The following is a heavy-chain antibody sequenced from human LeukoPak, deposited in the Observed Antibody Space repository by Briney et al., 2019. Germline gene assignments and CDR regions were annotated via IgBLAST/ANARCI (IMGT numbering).Heavy chain of an antibody. Sequence: SVKVSCKASGYTFTNYGISWVRQAPGQGLEWMGGIIPIFGTANYAQKFQGRVTITADESTSTAYMELSSLRSEDTAVYYCASFFYPSSSFDYWGQGTLVTVSS. J-gene: IGHJ4*02. CDR1: GYTFTNYG. CDR2: IIPIFGTA. D-gene: IGHD6-13*01. V-gene: IGHV1-69*13. CDR3: ASFFYPSSSFDY.